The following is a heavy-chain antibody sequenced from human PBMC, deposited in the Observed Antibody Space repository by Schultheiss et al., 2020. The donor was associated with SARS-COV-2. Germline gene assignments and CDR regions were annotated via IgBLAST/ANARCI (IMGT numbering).Heavy chain of an antibody. CDR3: ARHAAGSSWYFWFDP. V-gene: IGHV4-59*04. Sequence: SETLSLTCTVSGGSISSYYWSWIRQAPGKGLEWIGSIHHSGRVDNNPSLRSRLTMSLDTSKNQFSLELSDVTAADTGVYYCARHAAGSSWYFWFDPWGQGTLVTVSS. CDR2: IHHSGRV. J-gene: IGHJ5*02. D-gene: IGHD6-13*01. CDR1: GGSISSYY.